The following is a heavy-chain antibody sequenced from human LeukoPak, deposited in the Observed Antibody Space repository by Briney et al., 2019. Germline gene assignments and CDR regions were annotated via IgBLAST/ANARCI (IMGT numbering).Heavy chain of an antibody. CDR2: IIPIFGTA. CDR1: GGTFSSYA. CDR3: ARADDQYNWNPGAGYMDV. J-gene: IGHJ6*03. V-gene: IGHV1-69*13. Sequence: ASVRVSCKASGGTFSSYAISWVRQAPGQGLEWMGGIIPIFGTANYAQKFQGRVTITADESTSTAYMELSSLRSEDTAVYYCARADDQYNWNPGAGYMDVWGKGTTVTVSS. D-gene: IGHD1-20*01.